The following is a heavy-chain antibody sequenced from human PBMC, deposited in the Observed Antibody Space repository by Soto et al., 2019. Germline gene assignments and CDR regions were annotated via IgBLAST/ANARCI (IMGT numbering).Heavy chain of an antibody. CDR1: GYTFTTHY. V-gene: IGHV1-46*03. D-gene: IGHD3-3*01. Sequence: QVQLVQSGAEVKKPGASVKVSCKASGYTFTTHYIHWVRQAPGQGPERMGIIDPRSGSAGYAQRFQVSVTMTRDTPKSTFYMELSSLRSEDTAVYYCARGHDLPYYYYGLDVWGQGTTVTVSS. CDR2: IDPRSGSA. CDR3: ARGHDLPYYYYGLDV. J-gene: IGHJ6*02.